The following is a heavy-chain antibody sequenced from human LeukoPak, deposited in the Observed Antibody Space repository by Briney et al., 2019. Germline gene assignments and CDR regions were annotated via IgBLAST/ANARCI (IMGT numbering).Heavy chain of an antibody. Sequence: SETLSLTCTVSGDSISSYYWSWIRQPPGKGLEWIGYIYYSGSTNYNPSLKSRVTISIDTSKKHFSLKLSSVTAADTAVYYCARLLHVGSTVFDYWGQGTLVTVSS. V-gene: IGHV4-59*08. CDR2: IYYSGST. J-gene: IGHJ4*02. D-gene: IGHD1-26*01. CDR3: ARLLHVGSTVFDY. CDR1: GDSISSYY.